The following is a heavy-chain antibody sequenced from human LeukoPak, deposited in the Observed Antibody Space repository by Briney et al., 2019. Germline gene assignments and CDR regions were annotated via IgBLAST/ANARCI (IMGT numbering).Heavy chain of an antibody. V-gene: IGHV5-51*01. CDR1: GYGFTSYW. J-gene: IGHJ3*02. CDR2: IYPGDSDT. CDR3: GLGYYDSSGYPGSDAFDI. D-gene: IGHD3-22*01. Sequence: GESLKISCRGSGYGFTSYWIGWVRQMPGKGLEWMGIIYPGDSDTRYSPSFQGQVTISADKSISTAYLQWSSLKASDTAMYYCGLGYYDSSGYPGSDAFDIWGQGTMVTVSS.